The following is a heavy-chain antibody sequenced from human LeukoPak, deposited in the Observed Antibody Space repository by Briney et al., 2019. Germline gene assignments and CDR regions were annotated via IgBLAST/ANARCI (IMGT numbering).Heavy chain of an antibody. CDR1: GGSISSYY. Sequence: SETLSLTCTVSGGSISSYYWSWIRQPPGKGLEWIGYIYYSGSTNYNPSLKSRVTISVDTSKNQFSLKLSSVTAAATAVYYCARALYYYYYMDVWGKGTSVTVSS. V-gene: IGHV4-59*01. CDR2: IYYSGST. CDR3: ARALYYYYYMDV. J-gene: IGHJ6*03.